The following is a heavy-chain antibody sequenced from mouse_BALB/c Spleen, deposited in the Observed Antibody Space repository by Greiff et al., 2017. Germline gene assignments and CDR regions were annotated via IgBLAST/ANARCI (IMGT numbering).Heavy chain of an antibody. V-gene: IGHV3-2*02. CDR3: ARCDGYYRYFDV. D-gene: IGHD2-3*01. CDR1: GYSITSDYA. Sequence: EVQLQESGPGLVKPSQSLSLTCTVTGYSITSDYAWNWIRQFPGNKLEWMGYISYSGSTSYNPSLKSRISITRDTSKNQFFLQLNSVTTEDTATYYCARCDGYYRYFDVWGAGTTVTVSS. J-gene: IGHJ1*01. CDR2: ISYSGST.